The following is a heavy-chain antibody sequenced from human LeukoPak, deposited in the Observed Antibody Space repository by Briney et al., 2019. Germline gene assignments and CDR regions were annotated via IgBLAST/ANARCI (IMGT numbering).Heavy chain of an antibody. D-gene: IGHD2-15*01. CDR2: INLSGST. CDR3: AGDIGDCSGGSCYDYNGFDP. Sequence: SETLSLTCAVYGGSFSGYYWSWIRQPPGKGLEWIGEINLSGSTNYNPSLKSRVTISVDTSTHKSSLKLSSMTAGDTAVYYCAGDIGDCSGGSCYDYNGFDPWGQGNLVTVSS. V-gene: IGHV4-34*01. J-gene: IGHJ5*02. CDR1: GGSFSGYY.